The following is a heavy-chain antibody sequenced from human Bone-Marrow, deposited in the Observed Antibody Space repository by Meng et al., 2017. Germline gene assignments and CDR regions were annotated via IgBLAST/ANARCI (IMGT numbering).Heavy chain of an antibody. V-gene: IGHV3-74*02. CDR1: GFTFNNYW. D-gene: IGHD7-27*01. CDR2: INSDGSST. CDR3: ARVAWGFDY. J-gene: IGHJ4*02. Sequence: EVQLEEAGGGLVQPGGSLRLSCAASGFTFNNYWMHWVRQAPGKGLVWVSRINSDGSSTSYADSVKGRFTISRDNAKNTLYLQMNSLTAEDTAIYYCARVAWGFDYWGQGTLVTVSS.